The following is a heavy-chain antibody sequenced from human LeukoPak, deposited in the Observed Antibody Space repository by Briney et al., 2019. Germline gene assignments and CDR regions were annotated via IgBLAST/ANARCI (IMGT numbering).Heavy chain of an antibody. CDR2: IYTSGST. J-gene: IGHJ4*02. D-gene: IGHD6-13*01. V-gene: IGHV4-61*02. CDR3: ARRVTAAAGHYYFDY. CDR1: GGPISSGSYY. Sequence: SETLSLTCTVSGGPISSGSYYWSWIRQPAGKGLEWIGRIYTSGSTNYNPSLKSRVTISVDTSKNQFSLKLSSVTAADTAVYYCARRVTAAAGHYYFDYWGQGTLVTVSS.